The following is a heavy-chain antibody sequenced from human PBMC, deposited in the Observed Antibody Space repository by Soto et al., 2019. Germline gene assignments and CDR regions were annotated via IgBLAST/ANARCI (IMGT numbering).Heavy chain of an antibody. J-gene: IGHJ6*03. CDR2: ISSSGSTI. V-gene: IGHV3-11*01. Sequence: GGSLRLSCAASGFTFSDYYMSWIRQAPGKGLEWVSYISSSGSTIYYADSVKGRFTISRDNAKNSLYLQMNSLRAEDTAVYYCARWIDEAGLDYYMDVWGKGTTVTVSS. D-gene: IGHD5-12*01. CDR3: ARWIDEAGLDYYMDV. CDR1: GFTFSDYY.